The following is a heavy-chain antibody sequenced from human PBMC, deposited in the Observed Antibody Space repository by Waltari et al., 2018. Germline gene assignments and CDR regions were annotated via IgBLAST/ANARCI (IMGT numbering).Heavy chain of an antibody. V-gene: IGHV4-39*01. J-gene: IGHJ5*02. CDR1: GGSISSSSYY. D-gene: IGHD6-6*01. CDR3: ARHEVAARPSFWFDL. CDR2: IYYSGST. Sequence: QLQLQESGPGLVKPSETLSLTCTVSGGSISSSSYYWGWIRQPPGKGLEWIGSIYYSGSTYYNPSLESRVTISVDTSKNQFSLKLSAVTAADTAVYYCARHEVAARPSFWFDLWGQGTLVTVSS.